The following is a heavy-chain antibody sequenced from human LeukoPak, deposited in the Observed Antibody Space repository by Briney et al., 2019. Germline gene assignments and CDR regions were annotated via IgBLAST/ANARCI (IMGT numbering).Heavy chain of an antibody. J-gene: IGHJ4*02. CDR1: GGSFSGYY. D-gene: IGHD6-13*01. V-gene: IGHV4-34*01. Sequence: SSETLSLTCAVYGGSFSGYYWSWIRQPPGKGLEWIGEINHSGSTNYNPSLKSRVTISVDTSKNQFSLKLSSVTAADTAVYYCARLGIAAAKVDYWGQGTLVTVSS. CDR3: ARLGIAAAKVDY. CDR2: INHSGST.